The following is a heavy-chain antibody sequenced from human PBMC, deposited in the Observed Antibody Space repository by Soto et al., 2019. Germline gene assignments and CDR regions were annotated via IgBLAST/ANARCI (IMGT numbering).Heavy chain of an antibody. V-gene: IGHV3-23*01. Sequence: GSLRLSCATSGFTFNNYAVSWVRQAPGKGLEWVSAISGSGGTTYYADSVKGRFTISRDNSKNTVYLQMNSLRAEDTAVYYCAKDQYSGSPGKPDYWGQGTLVTVSS. CDR1: GFTFNNYA. CDR2: ISGSGGTT. J-gene: IGHJ4*02. CDR3: AKDQYSGSPGKPDY. D-gene: IGHD1-26*01.